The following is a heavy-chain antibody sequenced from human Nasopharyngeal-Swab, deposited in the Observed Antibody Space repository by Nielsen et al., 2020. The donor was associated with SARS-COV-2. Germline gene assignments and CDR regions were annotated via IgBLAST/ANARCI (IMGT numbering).Heavy chain of an antibody. CDR3: ARDSYYYDSSGMGPCAFDI. D-gene: IGHD3-22*01. J-gene: IGHJ3*02. V-gene: IGHV3-21*01. Sequence: GESLKISCAASGFTFSSNSMNWVRQAPGKGLEWVSSISSSSSYIYYADSVKGRFTISRDNAKNSLYLQMNSLRAEDTAVYYCARDSYYYDSSGMGPCAFDIWGQGTMVTVSS. CDR1: GFTFSSNS. CDR2: ISSSSSYI.